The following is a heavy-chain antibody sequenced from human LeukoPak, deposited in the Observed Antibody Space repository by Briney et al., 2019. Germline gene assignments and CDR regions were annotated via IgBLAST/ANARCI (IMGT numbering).Heavy chain of an antibody. CDR1: GYTFTSYD. CDR2: MNPNSGNT. V-gene: IGHV1-8*03. Sequence: ASVKVSCKASGYTFTSYDINWVRQAPGQGLEWMGWMNPNSGNTAYAQKFQGRVTITRNTSISTAYMELSSLRSEDTAVYYCARPLRFLEWSFDPWGQGTLVTVSS. J-gene: IGHJ5*02. D-gene: IGHD3-3*01. CDR3: ARPLRFLEWSFDP.